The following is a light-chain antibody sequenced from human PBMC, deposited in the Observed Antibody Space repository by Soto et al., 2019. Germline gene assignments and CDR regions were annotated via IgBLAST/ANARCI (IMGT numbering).Light chain of an antibody. J-gene: IGLJ2*01. CDR3: QTWGTGFQV. CDR2: LNNDGSH. CDR1: SGHNSYA. Sequence: QPVLTQSPSASASLGASVKLTCTLSSGHNSYAIAWHQKQPGKGPRYLMDLNNDGSHTKGDGIPDRFSGSSSGAERYLIISSLQSEDEADYYCQTWGTGFQVFGGGTKLTVL. V-gene: IGLV4-69*01.